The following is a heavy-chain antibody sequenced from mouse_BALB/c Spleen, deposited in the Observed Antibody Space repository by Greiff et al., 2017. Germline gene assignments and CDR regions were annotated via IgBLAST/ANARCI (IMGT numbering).Heavy chain of an antibody. J-gene: IGHJ2*01. V-gene: IGHV5-17*02. CDR3: ARSYDYFDY. D-gene: IGHD2-3*01. CDR1: GFTFSSFG. CDR2: ISSGSSTI. Sequence: EVQVVESGGGLVQPGGSRKLSCAASGFTFSSFGMHWVRQAPEKGLEWVAYISSGSSTIYYADTVKGRFTISRDNPKNTLFLQMTSLRSEDTAMYYCARSYDYFDYWGQGTTLTVSS.